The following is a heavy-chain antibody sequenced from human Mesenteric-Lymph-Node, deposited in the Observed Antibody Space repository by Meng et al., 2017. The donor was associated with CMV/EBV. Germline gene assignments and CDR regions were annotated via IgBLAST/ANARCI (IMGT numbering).Heavy chain of an antibody. V-gene: IGHV3-30*02. J-gene: IGHJ4*02. CDR2: IRYDGSNK. CDR1: GFTFSSYA. D-gene: IGHD6-13*01. CDR3: AKGGAAAGFDY. Sequence: GESLKISCAASGFTFSSYAMHWVRQAPGKGLEWVAFIRYDGSNKYYADSVKGRFTISRDNSKNTLYLQMNSLRAEDTAVYYCAKGGAAAGFDYWGQGTLVTVSS.